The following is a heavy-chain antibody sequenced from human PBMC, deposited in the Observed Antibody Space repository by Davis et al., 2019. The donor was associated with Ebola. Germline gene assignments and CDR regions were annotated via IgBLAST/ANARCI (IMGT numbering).Heavy chain of an antibody. CDR2: INYSGGT. D-gene: IGHD3-22*01. CDR3: ARERKEYYYDSSGYYSVDYGMDV. J-gene: IGHJ6*02. Sequence: MPGGSLRLSCTVSGGSISSYYWSWIRQPPGKGLEWIGNINYSGGTNYNPSLKSRVTTSVDTSQNQFSLKLSSVTAADTAVYYCARERKEYYYDSSGYYSVDYGMDVWGQGTTVSVSS. CDR1: GGSISSYY. V-gene: IGHV4-59*01.